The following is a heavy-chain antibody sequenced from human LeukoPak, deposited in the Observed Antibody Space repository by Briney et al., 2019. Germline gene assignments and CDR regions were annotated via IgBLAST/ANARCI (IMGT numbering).Heavy chain of an antibody. CDR2: ISSSSSYI. V-gene: IGHV3-21*01. D-gene: IGHD3-10*01. CDR1: GFTFSTYS. J-gene: IGHJ5*02. CDR3: ARDKWSYGSSWFDP. Sequence: GGSLRLFCAASGFTFSTYSMNWVRQAPGKGLEWVSSISSSSSYIYYADSVKGRFTISRDNDKNSLYLQMNSLRAEDTAVYYCARDKWSYGSSWFDPWGQGTLVTVSS.